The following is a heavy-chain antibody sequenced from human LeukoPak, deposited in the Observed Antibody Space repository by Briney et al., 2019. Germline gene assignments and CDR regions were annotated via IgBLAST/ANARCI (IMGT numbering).Heavy chain of an antibody. CDR3: ARARYDYVWGSYRYPFDC. CDR1: GGSFSGYY. V-gene: IGHV4-34*01. J-gene: IGHJ4*02. D-gene: IGHD3-16*02. CDR2: INHSGST. Sequence: PSETLSLTCAVYGGSFSGYYWSWIRQPPGKGLEWIGEINHSGSTNYNPSLKSRVTISVDTSKNQFSLKLSSVTAADTAVYYCARARYDYVWGSYRYPFDCWGQGTLVTVSS.